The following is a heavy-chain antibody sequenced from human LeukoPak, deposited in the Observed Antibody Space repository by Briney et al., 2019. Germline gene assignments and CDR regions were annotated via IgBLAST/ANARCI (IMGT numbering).Heavy chain of an antibody. Sequence: GRSLRLSCAASGFTLSSYAMHWVRQAPGKGLEWVAVISYDGSNKYYADSVKGRFTISRDNSKNTLYLQMNSLRAEDTAVYYCARELGIAAAVVGMDVWGQGTTVTVSS. CDR2: ISYDGSNK. D-gene: IGHD6-13*01. V-gene: IGHV3-30*04. CDR3: ARELGIAAAVVGMDV. CDR1: GFTLSSYA. J-gene: IGHJ6*02.